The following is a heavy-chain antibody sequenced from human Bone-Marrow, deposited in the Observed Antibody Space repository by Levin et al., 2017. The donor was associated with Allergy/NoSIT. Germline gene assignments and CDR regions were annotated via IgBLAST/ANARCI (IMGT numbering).Heavy chain of an antibody. CDR2: ISHDGSRK. D-gene: IGHD2-21*02. CDR1: GFSFFGYA. V-gene: IGHV3-30*04. CDR3: ASGCGGDCYS. J-gene: IGHJ4*02. Sequence: PGGSLRLSCAASGFSFFGYAVHWVRQAPGKGLEWVSHISHDGSRKYYADSVKGRFTISRDKSEKILVLQMNSLRPDDTALYYCASGCGGDCYSWGQGTLVTVSS.